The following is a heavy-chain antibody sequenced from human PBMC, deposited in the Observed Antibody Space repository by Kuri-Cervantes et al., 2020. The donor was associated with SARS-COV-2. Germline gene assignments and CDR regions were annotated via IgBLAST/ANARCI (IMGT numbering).Heavy chain of an antibody. V-gene: IGHV4-59*01. CDR2: IHYSGST. J-gene: IGHJ6*02. D-gene: IGHD1-26*01. CDR3: GRLGATKGSHYYGVDV. Sequence: ESLKISCSVSGGSISRYYWSWMRQPPGKGLEWIGNIHYSGSTNYNNSLDSRVTISVDTSKNQLSLRLSSVTAADTAVYYCGRLGATKGSHYYGVDVWGQGTTVTVSS. CDR1: GGSISRYY.